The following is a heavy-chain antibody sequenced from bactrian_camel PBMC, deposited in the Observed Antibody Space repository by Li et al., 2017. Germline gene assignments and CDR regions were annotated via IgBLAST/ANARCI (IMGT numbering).Heavy chain of an antibody. D-gene: IGHD2*01. CDR1: YLTGDDYC. Sequence: HVQLVESGGGSVQAGGSLRLSCVASYLTGDDYCMGWFRQRPGLEREGVAAIYNADTTFYADSVTGRFTISQDNAKNTLYLQMDSLTPEDTAVYHCAADRRGRGGTCRGPAFEYYGRGTQVTVS. J-gene: IGHJ4*01. CDR3: AADRRGRGGTCRGPAFEY. CDR2: IYNADTT. V-gene: IGHV3S55*01.